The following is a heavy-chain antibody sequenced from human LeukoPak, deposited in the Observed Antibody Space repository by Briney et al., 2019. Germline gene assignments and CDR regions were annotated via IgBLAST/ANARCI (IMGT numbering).Heavy chain of an antibody. J-gene: IGHJ4*02. CDR3: VKGNNYDSSGYQFDY. V-gene: IGHV3-64D*06. Sequence: GGSLRLSCSVSGFTFRIYVMYWVRQAPGKGLEYVSFISSNGGSTNYADSVKGRFTISRDNSKNTLYLQMSSLRAEDTAVYYCVKGNNYDSSGYQFDYWGQGTLVTVSS. CDR2: ISSNGGST. D-gene: IGHD3-22*01. CDR1: GFTFRIYV.